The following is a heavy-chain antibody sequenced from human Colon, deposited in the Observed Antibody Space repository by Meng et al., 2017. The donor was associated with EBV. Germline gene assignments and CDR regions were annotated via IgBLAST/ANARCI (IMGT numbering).Heavy chain of an antibody. J-gene: IGHJ4*02. D-gene: IGHD6-19*01. V-gene: IGHV4-4*02. Sequence: QVQLRESGPALVKPSEXLSLTCAVSGDSITNHNWWAWVRQPPGKGLEWIGEIYHSGSTNYNPSLKSRVTISVDKSKNQFSLNLSSVTAADTAVYYCARVGQWLPIDYWGQGTLVTVSS. CDR2: IYHSGST. CDR1: GDSITNHNW. CDR3: ARVGQWLPIDY.